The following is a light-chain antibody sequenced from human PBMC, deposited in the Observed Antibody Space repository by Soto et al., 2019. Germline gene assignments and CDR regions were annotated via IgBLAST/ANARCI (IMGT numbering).Light chain of an antibody. Sequence: QSVLTQPASVSGSPGQPIAISCTGTRSDVGAYNYVSWYQQHPGKAPKLMISEVTNRPSGVSDRFSGSKSGNTASLTTSGLQAEDEADYYCSSFTSRFTFVFGTGTKVTVL. V-gene: IGLV2-14*01. CDR2: EVT. J-gene: IGLJ1*01. CDR1: RSDVGAYNY. CDR3: SSFTSRFTFV.